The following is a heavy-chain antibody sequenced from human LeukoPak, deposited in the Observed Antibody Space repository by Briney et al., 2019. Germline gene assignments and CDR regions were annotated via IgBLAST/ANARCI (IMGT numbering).Heavy chain of an antibody. CDR2: ISYDGSNK. CDR1: GFAFSSYA. CDR3: ARDAPGGDYFDY. Sequence: PGGSLRLSCTASGFAFSSYAMSWVRQAPGKGLEWVAVISYDGSNKYYADSVKGRFTISRDNSKNTLYLQMNSLRAEDTAVYYCARDAPGGDYFDYWGQGTLVTVSS. V-gene: IGHV3-30-3*01. J-gene: IGHJ4*02. D-gene: IGHD3-10*01.